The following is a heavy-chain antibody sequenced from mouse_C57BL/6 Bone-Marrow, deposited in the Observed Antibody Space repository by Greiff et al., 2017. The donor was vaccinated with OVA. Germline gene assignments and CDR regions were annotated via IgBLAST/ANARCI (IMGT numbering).Heavy chain of an antibody. D-gene: IGHD1-1*01. CDR3: ARRPYSSSHMDY. Sequence: DVKLVESGGDLVKPGGSLKLSCAASGFTFSSYGMSWVHQTPDKRLEWVGTISSGGSYTYYTDSVKGRFTISRDNAKNTLYLQMSSLTSEDTAMYYCARRPYSSSHMDYWGQGTSVTVSS. CDR2: ISSGGSYT. J-gene: IGHJ4*01. CDR1: GFTFSSYG. V-gene: IGHV5-6*02.